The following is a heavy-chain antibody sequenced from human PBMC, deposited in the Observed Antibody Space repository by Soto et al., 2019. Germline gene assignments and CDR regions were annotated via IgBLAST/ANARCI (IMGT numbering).Heavy chain of an antibody. CDR2: INWNGGST. J-gene: IGHJ4*02. CDR3: ARGYSGSARAY. V-gene: IGHV3-20*04. CDR1: GFTFDDYC. D-gene: IGHD3-10*01. Sequence: PGGSLRLSCAASGFTFDDYCMSWVRQAPGKGLEWVSGINWNGGSTGYADSVKGRFTISRDNAKNTVYLQMNSLTVEDTAVYYCARGYSGSARAYWGQGTLVTVSS.